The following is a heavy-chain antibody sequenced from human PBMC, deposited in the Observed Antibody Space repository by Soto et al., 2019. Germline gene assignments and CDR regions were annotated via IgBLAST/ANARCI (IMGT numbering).Heavy chain of an antibody. CDR3: AKDSGSHGYFGY. CDR2: VTGSDDAT. CDR1: GFTFSTYA. J-gene: IGHJ4*02. D-gene: IGHD1-26*01. Sequence: EVQLLESGGGLVQPGGSLRLSCAASGFTFSTYAMTWVRQAPGKGLEWVSTVTGSDDATYYAGSVKGRFTISRDKSKNTLYLQMNTLRPDDTAVYYCAKDSGSHGYFGYWGQGTLVTVSS. V-gene: IGHV3-23*01.